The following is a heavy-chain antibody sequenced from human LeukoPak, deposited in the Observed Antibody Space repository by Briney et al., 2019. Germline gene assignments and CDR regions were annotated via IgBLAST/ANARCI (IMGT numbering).Heavy chain of an antibody. Sequence: SVKVSCKASGGTFSSYAISWVRQAPGQGLEWMGGMIPIFGTANYAQKFQGRVTITADESTSTAYMELSSLRSEDTAVYYCAREARYYDILTGYYLFYFDYWGQGTLVTVSS. V-gene: IGHV1-69*13. D-gene: IGHD3-9*01. J-gene: IGHJ4*02. CDR1: GGTFSSYA. CDR3: AREARYYDILTGYYLFYFDY. CDR2: MIPIFGTA.